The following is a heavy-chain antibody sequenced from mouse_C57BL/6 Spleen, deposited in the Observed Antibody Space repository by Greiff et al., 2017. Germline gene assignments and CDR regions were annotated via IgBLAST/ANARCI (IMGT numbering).Heavy chain of an antibody. Sequence: QVQLQQSGAELARPGASVKMSCKASGYTFTNYSMHWVKQRPGQGLEWIGYINPSSGCTNYNQKFKDKATLTVDKSSSTAYMQLRSLTSEDSAVYCSARGNYCDYWGQGTTLTVSS. V-gene: IGHV1-4*01. CDR3: ARGNYCDY. J-gene: IGHJ2*01. CDR2: INPSSGCT. CDR1: GYTFTNYS.